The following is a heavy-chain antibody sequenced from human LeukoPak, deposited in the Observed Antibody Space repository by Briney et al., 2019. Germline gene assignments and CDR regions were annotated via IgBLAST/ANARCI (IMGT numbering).Heavy chain of an antibody. D-gene: IGHD3-22*01. J-gene: IGHJ4*02. CDR1: GFTFSSHV. Sequence: PGKSLRLSCVVSGFTFSSHVMYWIRQAPGKGLEWVALTSYDGSNTDYTDSVKGRFIISRDNPRNTLYLQMNSLSAEDTASYYCARVGSSGYFDHWGQGALVTVSS. V-gene: IGHV3-30*03. CDR3: ARVGSSGYFDH. CDR2: TSYDGSNT.